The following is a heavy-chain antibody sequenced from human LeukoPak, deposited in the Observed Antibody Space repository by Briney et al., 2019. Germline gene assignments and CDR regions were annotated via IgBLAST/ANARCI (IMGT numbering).Heavy chain of an antibody. Sequence: GGSLRLSCAASGFTFSSYAMHWVRQAPGKGLEWVAVISYDGSNKYYADSVKGRFTISRDNSKNTLYLQMNSLRAEDTAVYYCARGEEVGATTDFDYWGQGTLVTVSS. D-gene: IGHD1-26*01. J-gene: IGHJ4*02. CDR1: GFTFSSYA. V-gene: IGHV3-30-3*01. CDR2: ISYDGSNK. CDR3: ARGEEVGATTDFDY.